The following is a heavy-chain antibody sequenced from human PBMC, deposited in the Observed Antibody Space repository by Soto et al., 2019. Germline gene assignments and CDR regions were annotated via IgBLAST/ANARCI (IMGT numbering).Heavy chain of an antibody. D-gene: IGHD6-19*01. V-gene: IGHV1-69*13. CDR3: ARDAPPGAVAGNYFDY. Sequence: GASVKVSCKASGGTFSSYAISWVRQAPGQGLEWMGGIIPIFGTANYAQKFQGGVTITADESTSTAYMELSSLRSEDTAVYYCARDAPPGAVAGNYFDYWGQGTLVTVSS. CDR2: IIPIFGTA. CDR1: GGTFSSYA. J-gene: IGHJ4*02.